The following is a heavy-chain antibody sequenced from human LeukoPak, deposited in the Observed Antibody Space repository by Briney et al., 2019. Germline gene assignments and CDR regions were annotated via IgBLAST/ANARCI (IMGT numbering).Heavy chain of an antibody. D-gene: IGHD3-22*01. Sequence: GGSLRLSCAASGFTVGSNYMSWVRQAPGKGLEWVSVIYNVGNTYYADSVKGRFTISRDISKNTVYLQMNSLRAEDTAMYFCARSSRYYYDSSGYYPGPPDYWGQGTLVTVSS. J-gene: IGHJ4*02. CDR3: ARSSRYYYDSSGYYPGPPDY. CDR1: GFTVGSNY. V-gene: IGHV3-53*01. CDR2: IYNVGNT.